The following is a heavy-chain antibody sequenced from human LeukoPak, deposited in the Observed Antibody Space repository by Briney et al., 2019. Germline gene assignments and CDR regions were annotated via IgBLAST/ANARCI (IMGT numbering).Heavy chain of an antibody. CDR2: INHSGRT. D-gene: IGHD4-17*01. CDR1: GGSFSGYY. J-gene: IGHJ4*02. Sequence: PSETLSLTCAVYGGSFSGYYWSWIRQPPGKGLEWIGEINHSGRTNYNPSLKSRVTISVDTSKNQFSLKLSSVTAADTAVYYCARVGVTTPYYWGQGTLVTVSS. V-gene: IGHV4-34*01. CDR3: ARVGVTTPYY.